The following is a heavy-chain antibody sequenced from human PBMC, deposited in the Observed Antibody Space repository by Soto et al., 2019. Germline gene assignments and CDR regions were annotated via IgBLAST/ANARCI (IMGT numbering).Heavy chain of an antibody. Sequence: SETLSLTCTVSGGSISSYYWSWIRQPPGKGLEWIGYIYYSGSTNYNPSLKSRVTISVDMSKNQFSLKLSSVTAADTAVYYCARDPYSSSWPGGFDYWGQGTLVTVSS. CDR1: GGSISSYY. CDR3: ARDPYSSSWPGGFDY. CDR2: IYYSGST. D-gene: IGHD6-13*01. J-gene: IGHJ4*02. V-gene: IGHV4-59*01.